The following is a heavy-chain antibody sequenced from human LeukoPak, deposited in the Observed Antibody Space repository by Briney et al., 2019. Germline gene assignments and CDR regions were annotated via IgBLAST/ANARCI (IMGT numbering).Heavy chain of an antibody. CDR3: AKGSVAAMGFDY. J-gene: IGHJ4*02. D-gene: IGHD6-19*01. V-gene: IGHV3-23*01. Sequence: LGGSLRLSCAASGFTFSRYTMSWVRQAPGEGLEWVSAISGSGGSTYYADSVKGRFILSRDNSKSTLSLQMNSLRAEDTAVYYCAKGSVAAMGFDYWGLGTLATVSS. CDR1: GFTFSRYT. CDR2: ISGSGGST.